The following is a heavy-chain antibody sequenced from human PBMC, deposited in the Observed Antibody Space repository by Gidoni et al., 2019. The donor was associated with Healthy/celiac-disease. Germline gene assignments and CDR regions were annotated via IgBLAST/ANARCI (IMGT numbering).Heavy chain of an antibody. CDR3: ARDLGGYDWYYYYYGMDV. CDR2: ISSSGSTI. D-gene: IGHD5-12*01. CDR1: GFTFSRYE. V-gene: IGHV3-48*03. Sequence: EVQLVESGGGLVQPGGSLRLSCAASGFTFSRYEMNWVRQAPGKGLEWVSYISSSGSTIYYADSVKGRFTISRDNAKNSLYLQMNSLRAEDTAVYYCARDLGGYDWYYYYYGMDVWGQGTTVTVSS. J-gene: IGHJ6*02.